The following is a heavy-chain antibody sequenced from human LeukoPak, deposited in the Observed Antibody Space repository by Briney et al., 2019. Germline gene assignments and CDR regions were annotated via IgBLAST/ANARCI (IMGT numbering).Heavy chain of an antibody. Sequence: ASVKVSCKASGGTFSSYAISWVRQAPGQGLEWMGGIIPIFGTANYAQKFQGRVTITADKSTSTAYMELSSLRSEDTAVYYCARVGRVDYDFWSGYPPSDYYMDVWGKGTTVTVSS. CDR3: ARVGRVDYDFWSGYPPSDYYMDV. CDR2: IIPIFGTA. V-gene: IGHV1-69*06. J-gene: IGHJ6*03. D-gene: IGHD3-3*01. CDR1: GGTFSSYA.